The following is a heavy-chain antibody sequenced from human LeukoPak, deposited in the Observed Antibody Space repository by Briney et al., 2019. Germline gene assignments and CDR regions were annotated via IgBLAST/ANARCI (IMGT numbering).Heavy chain of an antibody. D-gene: IGHD3-9*01. CDR3: ARDQGRYFDYGMDV. CDR2: ISYDGSNK. Sequence: GGSLRLSCAASGFTFSSYAMHWVRQAPGKGLEWVAVISYDGSNKYYADFVKGRFTISRDNSKNTLYLQMNSLRAEDTAVYYCARDQGRYFDYGMDVWGQGTTVTVSS. J-gene: IGHJ6*02. CDR1: GFTFSSYA. V-gene: IGHV3-30-3*01.